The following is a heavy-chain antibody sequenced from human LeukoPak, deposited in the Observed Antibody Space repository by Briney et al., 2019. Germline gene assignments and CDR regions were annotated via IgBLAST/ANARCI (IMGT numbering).Heavy chain of an antibody. CDR3: ATGSKGVVIHYYMDV. J-gene: IGHJ6*03. Sequence: ASVKVSCKASGCTFSSYAISWVRRAPGQGLEWMGGIIPIFTAADYAQKFQGRVTITADKSTSTAYMELSSLRSEDTAVYYCATGSKGVVIHYYMDVWGKGTTVTVSS. CDR1: GCTFSSYA. D-gene: IGHD3-22*01. V-gene: IGHV1-69*06. CDR2: IIPIFTAA.